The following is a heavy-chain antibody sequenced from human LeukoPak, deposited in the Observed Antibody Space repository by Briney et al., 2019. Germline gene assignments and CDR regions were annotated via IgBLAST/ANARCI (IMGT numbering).Heavy chain of an antibody. CDR1: GFIFSNYA. CDR2: SGSAI. CDR3: VRDSSFVDYSTAFDY. J-gene: IGHJ4*02. V-gene: IGHV3-23*05. Sequence: GGSLRLSCAASGFIFSNYAMTWVRQAPGKGLEWVSSSGSAIDYADSVKGRFTISRDNSKNTLYLQMNRLRAEDTAVYYCVRDSSFVDYSTAFDYWGQGALVTVSS. D-gene: IGHD4-11*01.